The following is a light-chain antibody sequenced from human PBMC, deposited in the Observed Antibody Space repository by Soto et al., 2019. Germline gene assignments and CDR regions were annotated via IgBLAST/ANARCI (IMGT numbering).Light chain of an antibody. CDR1: QSLLHSDGCNY. V-gene: IGKV2-28*01. J-gene: IGKJ1*01. Sequence: EIVMTQSPLCLPVTPGEPASISCRSSQSLLHSDGCNYLDWYLQKPGQSPQLLIYLGSNRASGVPDRFSGSGSGTDFTLKISRVDAEDVGVDYCMQGLQTTGTVGQVPKVELK. CDR3: MQGLQTTGT. CDR2: LGS.